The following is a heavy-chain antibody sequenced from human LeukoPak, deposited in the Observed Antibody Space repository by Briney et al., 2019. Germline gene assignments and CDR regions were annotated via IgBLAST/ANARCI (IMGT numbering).Heavy chain of an antibody. Sequence: GGSLRLSCAASGFTFSSYGMHSVRQAPGKGLEWVAFIRYDGSNKYYADSVKGRFTISRDNSKNTLYLQMNSLRAEDTAVYYCALLPIFGVAPFDYWGQGTLVTVSS. CDR1: GFTFSSYG. D-gene: IGHD3-3*02. V-gene: IGHV3-30*02. CDR3: ALLPIFGVAPFDY. J-gene: IGHJ4*02. CDR2: IRYDGSNK.